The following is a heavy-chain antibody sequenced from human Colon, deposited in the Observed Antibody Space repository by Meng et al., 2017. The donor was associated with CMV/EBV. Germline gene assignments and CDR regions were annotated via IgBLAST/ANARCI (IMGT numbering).Heavy chain of an antibody. V-gene: IGHV3-30*03. CDR2: ISSDGSNE. J-gene: IGHJ5*02. Sequence: GESLKISCVASGFSLNTYGIHWVRQAPGKGLEWVSVISSDGSNEYYVDAVKGRFTISRDNSKNALLLQMNSLRPEDTATYYCARVTGSYYRWLDTWGQGTQVTVSS. D-gene: IGHD1-26*01. CDR3: ARVTGSYYRWLDT. CDR1: GFSLNTYG.